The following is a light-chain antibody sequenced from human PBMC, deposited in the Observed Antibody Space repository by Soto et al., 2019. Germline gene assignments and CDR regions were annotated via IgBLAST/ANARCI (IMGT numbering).Light chain of an antibody. CDR2: AAS. CDR1: QGISSY. CDR3: QQLNSYPLT. Sequence: DIQLTQSPSFLSAPVGDRVTITCRASQGISSYLAWYQQKTGKAPKLLIYAASTLQSGGPSRFSGSGSGTEFTLTISSLQPEDCATYYCQQLNSYPLTFGGGNKVEIK. V-gene: IGKV1-9*01. J-gene: IGKJ4*01.